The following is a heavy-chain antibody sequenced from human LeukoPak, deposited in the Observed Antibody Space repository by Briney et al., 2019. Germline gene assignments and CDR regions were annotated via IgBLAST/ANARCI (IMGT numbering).Heavy chain of an antibody. CDR1: GFTFSSYG. CDR2: ISYDGGNK. CDR3: AKSSGRGAYHLDY. D-gene: IGHD3-10*01. V-gene: IGHV3-30*18. J-gene: IGHJ4*02. Sequence: GGSLRLSCAASGFTFSSYGIHWVRQAPGKGLEWVAVISYDGGNKYYADSVKGRFTISRDNPKNTLYLQMNTLRAEDTAVYYCAKSSGRGAYHLDYWGQGTLVTVSS.